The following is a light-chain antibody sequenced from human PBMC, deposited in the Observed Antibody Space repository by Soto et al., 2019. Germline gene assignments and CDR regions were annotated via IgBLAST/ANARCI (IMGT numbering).Light chain of an antibody. CDR3: SSYTSSSTFV. V-gene: IGLV2-14*01. Sequence: QSALTQPASVSGSPGQSITISCTGTSSDVGGYNYVSWYQQHPGKAPKLMIYDVSNRPSGVSNRFSGSKSGNTASLTISGLQAVDEADYYCSSYTSSSTFVFGGGTKLTVL. J-gene: IGLJ3*02. CDR2: DVS. CDR1: SSDVGGYNY.